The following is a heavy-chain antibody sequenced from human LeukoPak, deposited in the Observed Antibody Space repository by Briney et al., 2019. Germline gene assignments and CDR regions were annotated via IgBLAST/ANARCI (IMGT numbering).Heavy chain of an antibody. CDR3: AREPSIVVVTANDY. CDR2: INPNSGGT. Sequence: ASVKASCKASGYTFTGYYMHWVRQAPGQGLEWMGWINPNSGGTNYAQKFQGRVTMTRDTSISTAYMELSRLRSDDTAVYYCAREPSIVVVTANDYWGQGTLVTVSS. CDR1: GYTFTGYY. D-gene: IGHD2-21*02. V-gene: IGHV1-2*02. J-gene: IGHJ4*02.